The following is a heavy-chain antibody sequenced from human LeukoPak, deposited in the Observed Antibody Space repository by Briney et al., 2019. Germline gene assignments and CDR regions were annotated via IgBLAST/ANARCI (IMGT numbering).Heavy chain of an antibody. D-gene: IGHD2-2*02. V-gene: IGHV1-46*01. CDR2: INPSGGST. J-gene: IGHJ6*03. Sequence: ASVKVSCKASGYTFTSYYMHWVRQAPGQGLEWMGIINPSGGSTSYAQKFQGRVTMTRDTSTSTVYMELSSLRSEDTAVYYCARDEGHCSSTSCYRPVYYYYYMDVWGKGTTVTVSS. CDR1: GYTFTSYY. CDR3: ARDEGHCSSTSCYRPVYYYYYMDV.